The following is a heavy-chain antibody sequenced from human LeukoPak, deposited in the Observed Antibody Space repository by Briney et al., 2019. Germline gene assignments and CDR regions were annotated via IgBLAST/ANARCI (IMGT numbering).Heavy chain of an antibody. CDR2: IDNDGTNT. J-gene: IGHJ4*02. Sequence: PGGSLRLSCAASGFIFINYAMNWVRQAPGKGLEGVSDIDNDGTNTYYTDSVKGRFTISRDNSKNTLYLQMKSLRSEDTALYYCAKSGARWSYFDYWGQGTLVTVSS. V-gene: IGHV3-23*03. CDR3: AKSGARWSYFDY. D-gene: IGHD3-3*01. CDR1: GFIFINYA.